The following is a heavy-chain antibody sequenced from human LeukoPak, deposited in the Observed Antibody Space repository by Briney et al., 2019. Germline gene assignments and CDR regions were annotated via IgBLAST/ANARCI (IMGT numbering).Heavy chain of an antibody. Sequence: GGSLRLSCAASGFTSDDYAMHWVRQTPGKGLEWVSLISGDGYNTYYADSVEGRFTISRDNSKNSLYLQMNGLRTEDTALYYCAKVRIPSGWGLDYWGQGTLVTVSS. J-gene: IGHJ4*02. CDR3: AKVRIPSGWGLDY. V-gene: IGHV3-43*02. CDR1: GFTSDDYA. D-gene: IGHD6-19*01. CDR2: ISGDGYNT.